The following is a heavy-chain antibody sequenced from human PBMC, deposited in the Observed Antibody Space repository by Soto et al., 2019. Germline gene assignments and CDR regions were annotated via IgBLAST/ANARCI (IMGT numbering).Heavy chain of an antibody. CDR1: GFTLSSYW. CDR3: ARSPYGGYVFDY. J-gene: IGHJ4*02. Sequence: XGSLILSCAASGFTLSSYWMTWVRQAPGKGLEWVANIKQDGSEKYYVDSVKGRFTISRDNAKNSLYPQMNSLRDEDTAVYYCARSPYGGYVFDYWGQGTLVTVSS. D-gene: IGHD5-12*01. V-gene: IGHV3-7*01. CDR2: IKQDGSEK.